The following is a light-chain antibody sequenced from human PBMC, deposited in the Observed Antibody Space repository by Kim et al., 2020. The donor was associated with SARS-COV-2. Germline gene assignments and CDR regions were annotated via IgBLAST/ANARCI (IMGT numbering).Light chain of an antibody. V-gene: IGKV1D-12*01. J-gene: IGKJ4*01. CDR3: QQANRFPPIT. Sequence: SGGNSVTITSRTSQGMSSWLAWYQQKPGKAPKLLIYAASSVQSGVPSRFSGSGSGTYFTLTISSLQAEDFASYYCQQANRFPPITFGGGTKVDIK. CDR2: AAS. CDR1: QGMSSW.